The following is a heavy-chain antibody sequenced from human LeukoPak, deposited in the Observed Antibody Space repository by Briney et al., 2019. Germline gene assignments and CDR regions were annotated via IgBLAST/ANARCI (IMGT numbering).Heavy chain of an antibody. D-gene: IGHD3-10*01. Sequence: KGGESLQISCQGSGYTFTDYWIAWVRQLPGKGLEWMGIVYPSDSDTRYSPSFEGQVTFSANKSINTVYLQWSSLRASDTAMYYCARQCCRGVSPGFDPWGQGTLVTVSS. CDR2: VYPSDSDT. CDR3: ARQCCRGVSPGFDP. V-gene: IGHV5-51*01. CDR1: GYTFTDYW. J-gene: IGHJ5*02.